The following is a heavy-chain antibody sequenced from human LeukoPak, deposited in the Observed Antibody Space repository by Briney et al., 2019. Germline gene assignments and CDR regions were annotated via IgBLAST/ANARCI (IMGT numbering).Heavy chain of an antibody. J-gene: IGHJ5*02. D-gene: IGHD3-10*01. CDR2: IYYSGST. CDR1: DGSISSSSYY. V-gene: IGHV4-39*01. CDR3: ARHPAVRVRGVNNWFDP. Sequence: SETLSLTCTVSDGSISSSSYYWGWIRQPPGKGLEWIGSIYYSGSTYYNPSLKSRVTISVDTSKNQFSLKLSSVTAADTAVYYRARHPAVRVRGVNNWFDPWGQGTLVTVSS.